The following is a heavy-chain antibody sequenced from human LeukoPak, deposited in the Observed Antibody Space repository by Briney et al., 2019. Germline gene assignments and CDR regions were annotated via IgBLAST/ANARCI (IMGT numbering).Heavy chain of an antibody. CDR2: INAGNGNT. Sequence: GASVKVSCKASGYTFTSYAMHWVRQAPGQRLEWMGWINAGNGNTKYSQKFQGRVTITRDTSASTAYMELSSLRSEDTAVYYCARDPLGWLDAFDIWGQGTMVTVSS. D-gene: IGHD6-19*01. CDR1: GYTFTSYA. CDR3: ARDPLGWLDAFDI. V-gene: IGHV1-3*01. J-gene: IGHJ3*02.